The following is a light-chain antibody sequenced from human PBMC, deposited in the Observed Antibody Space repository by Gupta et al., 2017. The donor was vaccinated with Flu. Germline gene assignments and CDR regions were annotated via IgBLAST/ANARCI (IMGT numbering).Light chain of an antibody. CDR3: QQYAATPRT. V-gene: IGKV3-20*01. CDR1: RSLHSNY. Sequence: DIVLTQSPATLSSSPGEGGTLSCRASRSLHSNYLAWYQQRPGQAPRLLIYGVSNRATGIPDRFSGSGSGTDFTLTISRLEPEDFAVYYCQQYAATPRTFGQGTKVEIK. CDR2: GVS. J-gene: IGKJ1*01.